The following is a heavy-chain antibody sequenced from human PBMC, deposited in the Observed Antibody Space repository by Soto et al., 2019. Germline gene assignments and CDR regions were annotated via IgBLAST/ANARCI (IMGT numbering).Heavy chain of an antibody. CDR1: GGTFSSYA. Sequence: GASVKVSCKASGGTFSSYAISWVRQAPGQGLEWMGGIIPIFGTANYAQKFQGRVTITADESTSTAYMELSSLRPEDTAVYYCARDLWNYYDSSGYRDDAFDIWGQGTMVTVSS. D-gene: IGHD3-22*01. CDR3: ARDLWNYYDSSGYRDDAFDI. J-gene: IGHJ3*02. CDR2: IIPIFGTA. V-gene: IGHV1-69*13.